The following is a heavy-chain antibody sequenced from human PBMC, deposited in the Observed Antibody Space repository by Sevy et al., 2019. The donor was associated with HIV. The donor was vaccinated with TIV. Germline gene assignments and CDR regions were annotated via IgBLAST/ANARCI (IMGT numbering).Heavy chain of an antibody. CDR3: ARDAMYYYDSSGYFDY. J-gene: IGHJ4*02. Sequence: GGSLRLSCAASGFTFSSYSMNWVRQAPGKGLEWVSYISSSSSTIYYADFVKGRFTISRDNAKNSLYLQMNSLRDEDTAVYYCARDAMYYYDSSGYFDYWGQGTLVTVSS. D-gene: IGHD3-22*01. V-gene: IGHV3-48*02. CDR2: ISSSSSTI. CDR1: GFTFSSYS.